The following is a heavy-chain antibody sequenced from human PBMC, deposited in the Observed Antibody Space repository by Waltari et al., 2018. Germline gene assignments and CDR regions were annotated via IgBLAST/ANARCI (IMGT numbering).Heavy chain of an antibody. V-gene: IGHV3-7*01. Sequence: EVQLVESGGGLVQPGGSLRLSCAASGFSISTYYMRWVRQAPGKGVGWVDTRREDGGEKYYVDSGKGRFTISRDNAKNSMYLKMNSLKAEDTAVYYCARRKWNYGSDDGMDVWGQGTLVTVSS. D-gene: IGHD1-7*01. J-gene: IGHJ6*02. CDR3: ARRKWNYGSDDGMDV. CDR2: RREDGGEK. CDR1: GFSISTYY.